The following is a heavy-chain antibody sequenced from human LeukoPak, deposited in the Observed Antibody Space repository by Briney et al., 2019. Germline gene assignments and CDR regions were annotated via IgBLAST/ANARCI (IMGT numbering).Heavy chain of an antibody. V-gene: IGHV4-61*02. D-gene: IGHD6-19*01. J-gene: IGHJ4*02. CDR2: IYTSGST. CDR1: GGSISSGSYY. Sequence: PSETLSLTCTVSGGSISSGSYYWSWIRQPAGKGLEWIGRIYTSGSTNYNPSLKSRVTISVDTSKNQFSLKLSSVTAADTAVYYCARLGIRGGQWLMPFDYWGQGTLVTVSS. CDR3: ARLGIRGGQWLMPFDY.